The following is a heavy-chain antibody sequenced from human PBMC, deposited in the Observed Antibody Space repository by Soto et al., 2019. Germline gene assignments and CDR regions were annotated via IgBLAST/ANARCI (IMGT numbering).Heavy chain of an antibody. D-gene: IGHD3-3*01. Sequence: LAETLSLTCTVSGGSISSGTYYWGWIRQPPGKGLEWIGSIHYGGSTYYNPSLKSRVTISVDTSKNQFSLNLISVTAADTAVYYCARDSSIARFFVWGQGTLVTVSS. CDR3: ARDSSIARFFV. CDR1: GGSISSGTYY. V-gene: IGHV4-39*02. CDR2: IHYGGST. J-gene: IGHJ4*02.